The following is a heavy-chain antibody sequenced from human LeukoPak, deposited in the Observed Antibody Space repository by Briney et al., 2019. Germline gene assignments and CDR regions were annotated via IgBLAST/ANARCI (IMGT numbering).Heavy chain of an antibody. D-gene: IGHD1-1*01. CDR2: MNPNSGNT. Sequence: ASVKVSFKASGYTFRTCDNNRVRQATGQGLEWMGWMNPNSGNTGFAHKFQGRVTLTRDTSISTAYMELSSLRSEDTAVYYCARVLGSISHWGQGTLVTVSS. CDR3: ARVLGSISH. J-gene: IGHJ4*02. CDR1: GYTFRTCD. V-gene: IGHV1-8*01.